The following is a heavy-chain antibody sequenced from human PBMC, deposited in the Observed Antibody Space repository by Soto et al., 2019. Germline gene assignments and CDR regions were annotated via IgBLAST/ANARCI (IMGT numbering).Heavy chain of an antibody. D-gene: IGHD2-2*01. CDR3: VKDGNLVVVPFSNYFDY. CDR1: GFTFSSYA. Sequence: PGGSLRLSCSSSGFTFSSYAMHWVRQAPGKGLEYVSAISSNGGSTYYADSVKGRFTISRDNSKNTLYLQMSSLRAEDTAVYYCVKDGNLVVVPFSNYFDYWGQGTLVTVSS. CDR2: ISSNGGST. J-gene: IGHJ4*02. V-gene: IGHV3-64D*08.